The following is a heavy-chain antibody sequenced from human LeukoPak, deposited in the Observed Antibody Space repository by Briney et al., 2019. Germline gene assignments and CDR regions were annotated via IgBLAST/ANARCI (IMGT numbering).Heavy chain of an antibody. J-gene: IGHJ4*02. D-gene: IGHD3-10*01. V-gene: IGHV3-74*01. CDR2: INTDGSST. CDR3: AAESSGRPLDY. Sequence: PGGSLRLSCAASGFTFSSYWMHWVRQAPGKGLVWVSRINTDGSSTSYADSVKGRFTISRDNAKNTLYLQMNSLRAEDTAVYYCAAESSGRPLDYWGQGTLVTVSS. CDR1: GFTFSSYW.